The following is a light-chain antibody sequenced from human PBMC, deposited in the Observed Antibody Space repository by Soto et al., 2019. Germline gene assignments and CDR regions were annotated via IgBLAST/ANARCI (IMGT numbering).Light chain of an antibody. CDR2: EVT. V-gene: IGLV2-14*01. Sequence: QSALTQPASVSGSPGQSITISCTGTYSDVGGYNFVSWYQQHPGKAPKLIIYEVTIRPSGVSHRFSGSKSGNTASLTISGLQAEDEADYYCSSYTSTSTVVFGGGTQLTVL. CDR1: YSDVGGYNF. J-gene: IGLJ2*01. CDR3: SSYTSTSTVV.